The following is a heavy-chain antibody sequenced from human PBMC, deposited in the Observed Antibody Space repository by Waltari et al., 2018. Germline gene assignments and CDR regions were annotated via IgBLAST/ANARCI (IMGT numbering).Heavy chain of an antibody. D-gene: IGHD4-17*01. J-gene: IGHJ6*02. Sequence: EVQLVESGGDLVQPGGSLRLSCVASGFSFNRYWMHWVRQAPGKGLVWVSRISFDGNSISYADSVKGRFIISRDNAKNTLYLQMNSLRDEDTGVYYCARLTTVDVWGQGTTVIVSS. V-gene: IGHV3-74*01. CDR1: GFSFNRYW. CDR2: ISFDGNSI. CDR3: ARLTTVDV.